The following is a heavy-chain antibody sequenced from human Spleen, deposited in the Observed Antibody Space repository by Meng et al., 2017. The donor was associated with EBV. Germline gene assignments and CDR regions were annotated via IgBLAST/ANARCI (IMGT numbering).Heavy chain of an antibody. CDR2: IYYSGST. CDR1: GGSVSSGSYY. Sequence: QVPLQEAGPGLVKPSETLSLTCTVSGGSVSSGSYYWSWIRQPPGKGLEWIGYIYYSGSTNYNPSLKSRVTISVDTSKNQFSLKLSSVTAADTAVYYCAGDVSGYYLWGQGTLVTVSS. J-gene: IGHJ4*02. CDR3: AGDVSGYYL. D-gene: IGHD3-22*01. V-gene: IGHV4-61*01.